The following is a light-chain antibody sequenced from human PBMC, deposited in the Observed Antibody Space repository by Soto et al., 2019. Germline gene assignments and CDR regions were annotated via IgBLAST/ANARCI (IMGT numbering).Light chain of an antibody. CDR3: QHYGSLVLT. V-gene: IGKV3-20*01. Sequence: EIVLTQSPGTLSLSPGERATLSCRASQSVSSTYLAWYQQKPGQAPRLLIYGASSRATGIPDSFRGSGSGTDFSLTISRLEPEDVSVYYCQHYGSLVLTFGGGPKVEIK. CDR2: GAS. J-gene: IGKJ4*01. CDR1: QSVSSTY.